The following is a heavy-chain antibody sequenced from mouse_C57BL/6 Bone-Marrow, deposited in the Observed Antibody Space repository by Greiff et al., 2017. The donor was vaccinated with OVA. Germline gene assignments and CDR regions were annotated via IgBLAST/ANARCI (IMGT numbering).Heavy chain of an antibody. J-gene: IGHJ3*01. Sequence: VQLQQPGAELVRPGTSVKLSCKASGYTFTSYWMHWVKQRPGQGLEWIGVIDPADSYTNYNQKFKGKATLTVDTSSSTAYMQLSSLTSEDSAVYYCARASGYDGYCPVAYWGKGTLVTVSA. V-gene: IGHV1-59*01. D-gene: IGHD2-3*01. CDR1: GYTFTSYW. CDR2: IDPADSYT. CDR3: ARASGYDGYCPVAY.